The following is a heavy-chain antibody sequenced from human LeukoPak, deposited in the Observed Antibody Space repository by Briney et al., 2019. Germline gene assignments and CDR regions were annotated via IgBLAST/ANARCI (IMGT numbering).Heavy chain of an antibody. CDR3: ARSSSSSWFYAFDI. CDR1: GFHFNNYW. J-gene: IGHJ3*02. Sequence: PGGSLRLSCAASGFHFNNYWMAWVRQTPGKGLEWLASIKQDGSEKYYVDSVKGRFTVSRDNADNLLYLQMNRLRAEDTAVFYCARSSSSSWFYAFDIWGQGTLVTVSA. V-gene: IGHV3-7*01. CDR2: IKQDGSEK. D-gene: IGHD6-13*01.